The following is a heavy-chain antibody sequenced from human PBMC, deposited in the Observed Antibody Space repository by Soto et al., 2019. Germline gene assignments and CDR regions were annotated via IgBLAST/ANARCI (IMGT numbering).Heavy chain of an antibody. D-gene: IGHD3-9*01. CDR2: INQDGSEE. CDR1: GFSFTTYW. Sequence: GGSLRLSCAASGFSFTTYWMSWVRQSPGKGLEWVANINQDGSEEDYVDSVRGRFTIFRDNAKNSVHLQMYSLRAEDTAVYHCATSSDTGYIFDYWGQGTLVTVSS. J-gene: IGHJ4*02. CDR3: ATSSDTGYIFDY. V-gene: IGHV3-7*01.